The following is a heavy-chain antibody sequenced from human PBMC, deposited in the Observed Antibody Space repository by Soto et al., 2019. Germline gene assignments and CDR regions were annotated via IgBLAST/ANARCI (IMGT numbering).Heavy chain of an antibody. CDR1: GGSISSYY. V-gene: IGHV4-59*01. CDR2: IYYSGST. D-gene: IGHD3-3*01. CDR3: ARDRGDFWSGYGNNWFDP. Sequence: SETLSLTCTVSGGSISSYYWSWIRQPPGKGLEWIGYIYYSGSTNYNPSLKSRVTISVDTSKNQFSLKLSSVTAADTAVYYCARDRGDFWSGYGNNWFDPWGQGTLVTVSS. J-gene: IGHJ5*02.